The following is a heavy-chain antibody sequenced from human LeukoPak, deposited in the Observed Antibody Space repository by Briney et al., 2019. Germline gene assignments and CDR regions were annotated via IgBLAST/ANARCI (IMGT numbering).Heavy chain of an antibody. CDR3: ARDDSGSWYGVDY. CDR1: GFTFDDYG. Sequence: GGSLRLSCAASGFTFDDYGMSCVRQAPGKGLEWVSGINWNGGSTGYADSVKGRFTISRDNAKNSLYLQMNSLRAEDSALYYCARDDSGSWYGVDYWGQGTLVTVSS. V-gene: IGHV3-20*04. CDR2: INWNGGST. J-gene: IGHJ4*02. D-gene: IGHD6-13*01.